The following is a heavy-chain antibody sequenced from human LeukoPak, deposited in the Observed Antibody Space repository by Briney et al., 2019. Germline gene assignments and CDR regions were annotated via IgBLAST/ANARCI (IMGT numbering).Heavy chain of an antibody. CDR3: ARDGYDSSGYYFFFDY. D-gene: IGHD3-22*01. CDR1: GFTFSSYG. CDR2: IWYDGSNK. J-gene: IGHJ4*02. Sequence: PGGSLRLSCAASGFTFSSYGMHWVRQAPGKGLEWVAVIWYDGSNKYYADSVKGRFTISRDNSKNTLYLQMNSPRAEDTAVYYCARDGYDSSGYYFFFDYWGQGTLVTVSS. V-gene: IGHV3-33*01.